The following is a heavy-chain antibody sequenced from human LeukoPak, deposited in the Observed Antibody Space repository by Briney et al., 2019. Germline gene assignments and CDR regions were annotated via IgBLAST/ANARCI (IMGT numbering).Heavy chain of an antibody. CDR1: GYTFTSYY. V-gene: IGHV1-46*01. J-gene: IGHJ6*03. D-gene: IGHD1-1*01. CDR3: ARVESQPSYYYYYMDV. CDR2: INPSGGST. Sequence: ASVKVSCKASGYTFTSYYMHWVRQAPGQGLEWMGIINPSGGSTSYAQKFQGRVTMTRDMSTSTVYMELSSLRSEDTAVYYCARVESQPSYYYYYMDVWGKGTTVTISS.